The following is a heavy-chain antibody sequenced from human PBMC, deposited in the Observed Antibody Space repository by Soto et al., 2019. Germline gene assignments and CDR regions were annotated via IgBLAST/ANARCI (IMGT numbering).Heavy chain of an antibody. Sequence: ESGGGLIQAGRSLRLSCATSGFTFGDFALTWVRQAPGRGLEWVSFIRATPAGGTAEYAASVKGRFTMSRDASKSIAYLEMNSLKTEDTAVYYCARIGPEAALRWFFDYWGQGTLVTVSS. CDR2: IRATPAGGTA. CDR1: GFTFGDFA. V-gene: IGHV3-49*04. D-gene: IGHD2-15*01. J-gene: IGHJ4*02. CDR3: ARIGPEAALRWFFDY.